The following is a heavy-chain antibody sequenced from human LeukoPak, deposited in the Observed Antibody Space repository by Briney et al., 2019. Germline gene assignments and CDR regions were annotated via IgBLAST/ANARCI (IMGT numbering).Heavy chain of an antibody. V-gene: IGHV3-21*01. D-gene: IGHD2-2*02. Sequence: GGSMRLSSAASGFTFSSYSMNCVRQAPGKGLEWVSSISSSSSYIYYADPVKGRFTISRDNAKNSLYLQMHSLRAEDTAVYYCARELVVVVPAAISRSVYMYGMDVWGQGTTVTVSS. CDR2: ISSSSSYI. CDR3: ARELVVVVPAAISRSVYMYGMDV. J-gene: IGHJ6*02. CDR1: GFTFSSYS.